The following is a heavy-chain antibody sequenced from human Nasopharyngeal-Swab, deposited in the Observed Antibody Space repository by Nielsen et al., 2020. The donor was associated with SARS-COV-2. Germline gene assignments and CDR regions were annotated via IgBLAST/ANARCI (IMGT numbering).Heavy chain of an antibody. D-gene: IGHD6-13*01. CDR2: IYYSGST. Sequence: RQAPGKGLEWIGTIYYSGSTYYNPSLKSRVTISVDTSKNQFSLKLSSVTAADTAVYYCARDGYSSSRTLDYWGQGTLVTVSS. V-gene: IGHV4-39*07. CDR3: ARDGYSSSRTLDY. J-gene: IGHJ4*02.